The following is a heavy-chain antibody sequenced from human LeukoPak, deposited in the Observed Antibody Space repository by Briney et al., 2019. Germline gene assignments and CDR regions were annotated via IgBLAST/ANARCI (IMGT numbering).Heavy chain of an antibody. D-gene: IGHD1-14*01. V-gene: IGHV3-30*04. CDR3: ARETRRATYKLGSWFDP. CDR2: ISNDGSNT. CDR1: GFTFSSYA. J-gene: IGHJ5*02. Sequence: GGSLRLSCAASGFTFSSYAMHWVRQAPGKGLEWVAVISNDGSNTDYSGSVKGRFTISRDNSKNILYLQMNNMRPEDSARYHCARETRRATYKLGSWFDPWGQGTLVTVSS.